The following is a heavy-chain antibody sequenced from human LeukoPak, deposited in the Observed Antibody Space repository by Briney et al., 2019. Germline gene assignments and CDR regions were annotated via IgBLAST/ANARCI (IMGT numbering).Heavy chain of an antibody. D-gene: IGHD3-10*01. Sequence: PSETLSLTCAVSGGSISSGGYSWSWIRQPPGKGLEWIGYIYHSGSIYYNPSLKSRVTISVDRSKNQFSLKLSSVTAADTAVYYCARGDGSGNDYWGQGTLVTVSS. CDR2: IYHSGSI. CDR1: GGSISSGGYS. V-gene: IGHV4-30-2*01. J-gene: IGHJ4*02. CDR3: ARGDGSGNDY.